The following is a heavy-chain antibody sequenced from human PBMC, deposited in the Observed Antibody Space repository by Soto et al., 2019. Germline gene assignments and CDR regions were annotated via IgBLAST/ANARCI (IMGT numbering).Heavy chain of an antibody. CDR1: GFTFSSYG. Sequence: QVQLVESGGGVVQPGRSLRLSCAASGFTFSSYGMHWVRQAPGKGLEWVAVISYGGSNKYYADSVKGRFTISRDNSKNTLYLQMNSLRAEDTAVYYCAKSIFAYYYYYGMDVWGQGTTVTVSS. CDR3: AKSIFAYYYYYGMDV. J-gene: IGHJ6*02. V-gene: IGHV3-30*18. CDR2: ISYGGSNK.